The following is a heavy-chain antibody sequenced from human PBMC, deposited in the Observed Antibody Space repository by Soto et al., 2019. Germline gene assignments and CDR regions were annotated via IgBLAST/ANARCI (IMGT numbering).Heavy chain of an antibody. Sequence: SETLSLTCAVYGGSFSGYYWSWIRQPPGKGLEWIGEINHSGSTNYNPSLKSRVTISVDTSKNQFSLKLSSVTAADTAVYYCARGPASVIPWGQGTLVTVSS. J-gene: IGHJ5*02. V-gene: IGHV4-34*01. D-gene: IGHD3-10*01. CDR3: ARGPASVIP. CDR2: INHSGST. CDR1: GGSFSGYY.